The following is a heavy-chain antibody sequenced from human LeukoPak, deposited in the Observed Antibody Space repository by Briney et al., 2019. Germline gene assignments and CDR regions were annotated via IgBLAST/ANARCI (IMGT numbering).Heavy chain of an antibody. V-gene: IGHV1-69*13. CDR3: ARAHQSIAAAVN. CDR2: IIPIFGTA. CDR1: GGTFSSYA. Sequence: ASVKVPCKASGGTFSSYAISWVRQAPGQGLEWMGGIIPIFGTANYAQKFQGRVTITADESTSTAYMELSSLRSEDTAVYYCARAHQSIAAAVNWGQGTLVTVSS. J-gene: IGHJ4*02. D-gene: IGHD6-13*01.